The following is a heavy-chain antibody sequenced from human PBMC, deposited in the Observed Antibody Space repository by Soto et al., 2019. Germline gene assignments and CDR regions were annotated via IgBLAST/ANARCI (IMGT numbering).Heavy chain of an antibody. CDR2: VNPILSMS. J-gene: IGHJ4*02. D-gene: IGHD3-10*01. CDR1: GDTFNFYS. CDR3: ASNYGSGYRAFDS. Sequence: QVQLVQSGAEVKSAGSSVKVSCKASGDTFNFYSINWVRQAPGLGLEWVGRVNPILSMSNYAQRFQGRVTMTADKSTGTADMEVRSLRSEDTAIYYWASNYGSGYRAFDSWGQGALVTVSS. V-gene: IGHV1-69*02.